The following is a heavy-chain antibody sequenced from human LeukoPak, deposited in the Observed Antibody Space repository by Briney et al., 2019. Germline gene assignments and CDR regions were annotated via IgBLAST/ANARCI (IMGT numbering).Heavy chain of an antibody. CDR1: GGSISSYY. CDR2: IYHSGST. V-gene: IGHV4-39*01. D-gene: IGHD2-8*01. CDR3: ARLRPPMLFDI. Sequence: PSETLSLTCTVSGGSISSYYWSWIRQPPGKGLEWIGSIYHSGSTYYNPSLKSRVTISVDTSKNQFSLKLSSVTAADTAVYYCARLRPPMLFDIWGQGTMVTVSS. J-gene: IGHJ3*02.